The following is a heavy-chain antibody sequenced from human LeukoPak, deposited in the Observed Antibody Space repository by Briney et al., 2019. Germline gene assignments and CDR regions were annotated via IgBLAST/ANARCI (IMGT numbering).Heavy chain of an antibody. CDR1: GFIFYSYA. CDR3: TRGPGYDYVWGTYRADY. J-gene: IGHJ4*02. Sequence: GGSLRLSCSASGFIFYSYAMHWVRQAPGRGLGYVAAITSSGSSTFHANSVKGRFTISRDNSKNTLYLQMGSLRPEDMAVYFCTRGPGYDYVWGTYRADYWGQGTLVTVSS. D-gene: IGHD3-16*02. V-gene: IGHV3-64*01. CDR2: ITSSGSST.